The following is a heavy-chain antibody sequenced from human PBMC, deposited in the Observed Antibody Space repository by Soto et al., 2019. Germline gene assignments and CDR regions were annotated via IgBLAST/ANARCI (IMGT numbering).Heavy chain of an antibody. CDR1: GFTFSNFV. V-gene: IGHV3-23*01. J-gene: IGHJ6*02. CDR3: TTASSDRHHMDA. Sequence: PGGSLRLSCATSGFTFSNFVMRWVRQTPGKGLEWVSTITSTGGDTYYTDSVKGRFTISRDNSKNTLYLQMSSLRAEDTALYYCTTASSDRHHMDAWGQGTTVTVSS. CDR2: ITSTGGDT.